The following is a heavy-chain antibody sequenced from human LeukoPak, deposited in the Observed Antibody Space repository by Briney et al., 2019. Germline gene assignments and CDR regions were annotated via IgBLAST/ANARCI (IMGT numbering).Heavy chain of an antibody. J-gene: IGHJ4*02. Sequence: PGGALRLSCAASGFTFRNYAMRWVGQAPGKGLEWGSTVSATGGSTYYADSVQAPFPISRDHSKRPLFLQMTSLRAEDTAVYYCAKDRSGYTYGYFYYWGQGTLVTVSS. V-gene: IGHV3-23*01. CDR1: GFTFRNYA. CDR2: VSATGGST. CDR3: AKDRSGYTYGYFYY. D-gene: IGHD5-18*01.